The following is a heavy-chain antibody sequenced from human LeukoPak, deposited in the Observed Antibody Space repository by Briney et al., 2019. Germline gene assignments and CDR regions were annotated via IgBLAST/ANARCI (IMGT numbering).Heavy chain of an antibody. V-gene: IGHV4-61*01. D-gene: IGHD3-10*01. CDR2: IYYSGST. CDR1: GGSISSSSSY. CDR3: ARGEYYGSGSYFLS. J-gene: IGHJ4*02. Sequence: SETLSLTCTVSGGSISSSSSYWSWIRQPPGKGLEWIGYIYYSGSTNYNPSLKSRVTISVDTSKNQFSLKLSSVTAADTAVYYCARGEYYGSGSYFLSWGQGTLVTVSS.